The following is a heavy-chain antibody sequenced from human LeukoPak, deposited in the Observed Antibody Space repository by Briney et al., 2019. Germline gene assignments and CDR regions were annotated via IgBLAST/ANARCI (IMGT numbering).Heavy chain of an antibody. CDR1: GYTFTGYY. Sequence: ASVKVSCKASGYTFTGYYMHWVRQAPGQGLEWMGWISAYNGNTNYAQKLQGRVTMTTDTSTSTAYMELRSLRSDDTAVYYCARDYDSSGYYYVDYWGQGTLVTVSS. CDR2: ISAYNGNT. CDR3: ARDYDSSGYYYVDY. D-gene: IGHD3-22*01. J-gene: IGHJ4*02. V-gene: IGHV1-18*04.